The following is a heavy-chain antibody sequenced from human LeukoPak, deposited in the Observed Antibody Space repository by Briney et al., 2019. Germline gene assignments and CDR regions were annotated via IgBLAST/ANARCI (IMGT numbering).Heavy chain of an antibody. D-gene: IGHD3-22*01. CDR1: GGSFSGYY. J-gene: IGHJ3*02. CDR2: INHSGST. CDR3: ARSRPGPYYYDSSGYNI. Sequence: SETLSLTCAVYGGSFSGYYWSWIRQPPGKGLEWIGEINHSGSTNYNPSLKSRVTISVDTSKNQFSLKLSSVTAADTAVYYCARSRPGPYYYDSSGYNIWGQGTKVTVSS. V-gene: IGHV4-34*01.